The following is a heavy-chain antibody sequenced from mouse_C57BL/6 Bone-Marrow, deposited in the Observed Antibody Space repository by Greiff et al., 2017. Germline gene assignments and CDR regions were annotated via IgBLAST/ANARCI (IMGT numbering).Heavy chain of an antibody. V-gene: IGHV1-69*01. CDR3: AREFYYAMDY. J-gene: IGHJ4*01. CDR1: GYTFTSYW. Sequence: VQLQQPGAELVMPGASVKLSCKASGYTFTSYWMHWVKQRPGQSLEWIGEIDPSDSYTNYNQKFKGKSTLTVDKSSSTAYMQLSSLTSEDSAVYYCAREFYYAMDYWGQGTSVTVSS. CDR2: IDPSDSYT.